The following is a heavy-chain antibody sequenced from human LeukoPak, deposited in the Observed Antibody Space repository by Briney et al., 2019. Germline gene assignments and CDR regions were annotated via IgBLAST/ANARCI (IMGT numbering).Heavy chain of an antibody. J-gene: IGHJ4*02. V-gene: IGHV1-18*01. CDR3: AREVFREEIDY. D-gene: IGHD3-10*01. Sequence: ASVNVSCKASGYTFTSYGISWVRQAAGQGLEGMGWISAYNGNTNYAQKLQGRVTMTTDTSTSTAYMELRSLRSDDTAVYYCAREVFREEIDYWGQGTLVTVSS. CDR2: ISAYNGNT. CDR1: GYTFTSYG.